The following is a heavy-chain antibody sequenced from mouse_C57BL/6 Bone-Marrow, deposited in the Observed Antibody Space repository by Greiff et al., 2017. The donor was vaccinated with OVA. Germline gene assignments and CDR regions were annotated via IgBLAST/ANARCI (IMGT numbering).Heavy chain of an antibody. Sequence: LQESGPELVKPGASVKISCKASGYTFTDYYINWVKQRPGQGLEWIGWIFPGSGSTYYNEKFKGKATLTVDKSSSTAYMLLSSLTSEDSAVYFCARGEVLRLAGFAYWGQGTLVTVSA. J-gene: IGHJ3*01. D-gene: IGHD1-1*01. CDR1: GYTFTDYY. CDR3: ARGEVLRLAGFAY. V-gene: IGHV1-75*01. CDR2: IFPGSGST.